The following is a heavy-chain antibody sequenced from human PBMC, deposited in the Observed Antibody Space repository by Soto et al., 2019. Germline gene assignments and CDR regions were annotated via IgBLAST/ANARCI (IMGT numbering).Heavy chain of an antibody. V-gene: IGHV3-74*01. J-gene: IGHJ3*02. CDR3: ARFDIAAPPPI. Sequence: EVQLVESGGGLVQPGGSLRLSCVASGFSFSNNWMHWARHAPGKGPVWVSRISADGSDTHYADSVQGRFTISRDNAKNTLYLQMNTLSVEDAAVYYWARFDIAAPPPIWGQGTMVTVSS. CDR2: ISADGSDT. CDR1: GFSFSNNW. D-gene: IGHD6-13*01.